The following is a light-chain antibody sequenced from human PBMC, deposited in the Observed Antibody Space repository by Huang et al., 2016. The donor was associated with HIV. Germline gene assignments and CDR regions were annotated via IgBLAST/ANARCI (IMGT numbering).Light chain of an antibody. V-gene: IGKV1-27*01. CDR3: QRYDTAPRA. CDR2: AAS. Sequence: DIQMTQSPASLSASTGVRVTLTCRASQDISNFVAWFQQKPGKVPRLLIYAASVLQSGVPSRFSGRGSGTDFTLTITNFQAEDVATYYCQRYDTAPRAFGRGTKVDLK. CDR1: QDISNF. J-gene: IGKJ1*01.